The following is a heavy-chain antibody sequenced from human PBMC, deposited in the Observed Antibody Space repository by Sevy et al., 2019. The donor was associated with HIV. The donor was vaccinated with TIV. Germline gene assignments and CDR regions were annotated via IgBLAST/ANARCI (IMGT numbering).Heavy chain of an antibody. J-gene: IGHJ5*02. Sequence: ASVKVSCKASGYTFTSYGISWVRQAPGQGLEWMGWISAYNGNTNYAEKLQGRVTMTTDTSTSTACMELRSLRSDDTAVYYCARDLPPNRTMREDNWFDPWGQGTLVTVSS. CDR1: GYTFTSYG. D-gene: IGHD3-22*01. CDR2: ISAYNGNT. V-gene: IGHV1-18*01. CDR3: ARDLPPNRTMREDNWFDP.